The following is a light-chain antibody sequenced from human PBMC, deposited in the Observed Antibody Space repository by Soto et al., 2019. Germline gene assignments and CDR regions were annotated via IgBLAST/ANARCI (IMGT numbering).Light chain of an antibody. Sequence: QSVLTQPASVSGSPGQSITISCTGTSSDVGGYNYVSWYQQHPGKAPKLMIYEVTNRPSGVSNRFSGSKSGNTASLTISGLQAEDEADYYCSSYTSSGTQVFGGGTKVTVL. V-gene: IGLV2-14*01. CDR2: EVT. CDR1: SSDVGGYNY. CDR3: SSYTSSGTQV. J-gene: IGLJ3*02.